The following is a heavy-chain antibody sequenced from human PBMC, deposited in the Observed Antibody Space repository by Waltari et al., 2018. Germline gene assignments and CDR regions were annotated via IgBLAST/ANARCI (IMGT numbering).Heavy chain of an antibody. Sequence: QVQLQQWGAGLLQPSETLSLTCAVYGGSFSGYYWGWIRQPPGKGLEWIGEINHAGNRNYNPSLMSRVTMSVDTSKSQFSLKVNSVTAADTAVYFCVRLEDCSGPGGNCYSGDPFAMDVWGQGTTVTVSS. CDR2: INHAGNR. CDR3: VRLEDCSGPGGNCYSGDPFAMDV. J-gene: IGHJ6*02. CDR1: GGSFSGYY. D-gene: IGHD2-15*01. V-gene: IGHV4-34*02.